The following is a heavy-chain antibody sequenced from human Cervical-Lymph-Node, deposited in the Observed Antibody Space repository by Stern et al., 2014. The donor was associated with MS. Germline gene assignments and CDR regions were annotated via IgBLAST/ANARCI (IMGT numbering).Heavy chain of an antibody. V-gene: IGHV1-69*09. Sequence: QVQLVESGAEVKKPGSSVNVSCKASGGTFSSSYAITWMRQAPGQGVEGMGRIIPILGLPNYATKFQVRVTITADTSTSTAYMELSSLRSEDTAVYYCARGVVSNRAAATLHNLSDPWGQGTLVTVSS. D-gene: IGHD2-15*01. CDR3: ARGVVSNRAAATLHNLSDP. CDR2: IIPILGLP. J-gene: IGHJ5*02. CDR1: GGTFSSSYA.